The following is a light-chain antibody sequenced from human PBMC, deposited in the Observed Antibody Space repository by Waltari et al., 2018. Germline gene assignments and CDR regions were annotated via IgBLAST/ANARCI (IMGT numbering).Light chain of an antibody. J-gene: IGLJ1*01. CDR1: TSNIGNYY. Sequence: QSVLTQPPSVSAAPGQKVTVSCSGTTSNIGNYYVSWYQHLPGTAPKLLIFYNSQRPSGIPERFSGSKSGTSATLGITGLQTGDEADYYCGTWDSSLDSYVFGSGSKVTVL. V-gene: IGLV1-51*01. CDR2: YNS. CDR3: GTWDSSLDSYV.